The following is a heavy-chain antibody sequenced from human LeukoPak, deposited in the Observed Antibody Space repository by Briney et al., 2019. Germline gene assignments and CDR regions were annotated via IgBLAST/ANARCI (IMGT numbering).Heavy chain of an antibody. CDR3: AKGRGGYNLGYSDY. J-gene: IGHJ4*02. D-gene: IGHD5-24*01. CDR1: GFTFSTYA. Sequence: GSLRLSCVASGFTFSTYAMCWVRQAPGKGLEWVSAISGSGGSTYYADSVKGRFTISRDNSKNTLYLQMNSLRAEDTALYYCAKGRGGYNLGYSDYWGQGTLVTVSS. CDR2: ISGSGGST. V-gene: IGHV3-23*01.